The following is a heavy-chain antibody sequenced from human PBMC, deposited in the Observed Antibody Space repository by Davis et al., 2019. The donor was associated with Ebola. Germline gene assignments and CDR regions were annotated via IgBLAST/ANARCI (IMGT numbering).Heavy chain of an antibody. CDR3: ARDLYSSSWFDY. CDR2: ISAYNGNT. V-gene: IGHV1-18*01. CDR1: LYTFTSYG. Sequence: SVPVSRLASLYTFTSYGISWVRPAPGQGLEWMGCISAYNGNTNYAQKLQGRVTMTTDTSTSTAYIELRSLRSDDTAVYYCARDLYSSSWFDYWGQGTLVTVSS. D-gene: IGHD6-13*01. J-gene: IGHJ4*02.